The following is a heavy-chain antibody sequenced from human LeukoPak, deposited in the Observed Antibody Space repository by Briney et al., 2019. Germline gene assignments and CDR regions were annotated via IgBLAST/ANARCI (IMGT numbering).Heavy chain of an antibody. D-gene: IGHD2-15*01. J-gene: IGHJ5*02. V-gene: IGHV1-69*05. CDR3: AREMFSRRKPGYCSGGSCSNWFDP. CDR1: GGTFSSYA. Sequence: SVKLSCTASGGTFSSYAISWVRQAPGQGLEWMGRIIPIFGTTNYAQKFQGRVTITTDVSTRTAYMELSSLRTEDTAVYYCAREMFSRRKPGYCSGGSCSNWFDPWGQGTLVTVS. CDR2: IIPIFGTT.